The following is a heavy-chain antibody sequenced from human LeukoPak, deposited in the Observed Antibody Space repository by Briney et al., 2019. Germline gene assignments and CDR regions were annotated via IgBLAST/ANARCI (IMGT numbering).Heavy chain of an antibody. CDR2: ISYDGRNK. Sequence: GWALRLSCAACRFIFSNYAMHGVRQAPGKGVEGVAVISYDGRNKYYADSAKGRFTISRDNSKNTLYLQMNSLRAEDTAVYYCARGETPLGFDYWGQGTLVTVSS. CDR1: RFIFSNYA. J-gene: IGHJ4*02. D-gene: IGHD3-16*02. V-gene: IGHV3-30*04. CDR3: ARGETPLGFDY.